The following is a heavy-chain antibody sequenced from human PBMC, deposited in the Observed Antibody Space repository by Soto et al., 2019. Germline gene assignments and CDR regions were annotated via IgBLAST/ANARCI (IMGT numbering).Heavy chain of an antibody. CDR1: GGSISSYY. J-gene: IGHJ6*02. CDR3: ARVRNYDFWSGSGRPGSMDV. Sequence: SETQSLTCTVSGGSISSYYWSWIRQPPGKGLEWIGYIYYSGSTNYNPSIKSRVTISVDTSKNQFSLKLSSVTAADTAVYYFARVRNYDFWSGSGRPGSMDVWGQGTTVTVSS. V-gene: IGHV4-59*01. D-gene: IGHD3-3*01. CDR2: IYYSGST.